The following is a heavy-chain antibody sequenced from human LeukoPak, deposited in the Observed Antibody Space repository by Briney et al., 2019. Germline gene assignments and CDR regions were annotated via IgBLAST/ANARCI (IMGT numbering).Heavy chain of an antibody. D-gene: IGHD3-22*01. Sequence: GGSLRLSCAASRFTFSSYGMNRARQTPGKGLEWVTDLWYDGDNKYYAVSVKGRFTISRDNSKHTLYLQMNSLRAEDTAVYHCARDQYYHDPSSYYAYYWGKGTLVTVSS. CDR1: RFTFSSYG. J-gene: IGHJ4*02. CDR2: LWYDGDNK. CDR3: ARDQYYHDPSSYYAYY. V-gene: IGHV3-33*01.